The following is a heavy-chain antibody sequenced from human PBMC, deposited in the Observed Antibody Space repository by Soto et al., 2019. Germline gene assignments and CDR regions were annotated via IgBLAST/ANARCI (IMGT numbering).Heavy chain of an antibody. CDR2: TNHSGST. J-gene: IGHJ4*02. CDR1: GGSFSGYY. Sequence: KASETLSLTCAVYGGSFSGYYRSWIRQPPGEGLEWIGETNHSGSTNYNPSLKSRVTISVDTSKNQFSLKLSSVTAADTAVYYCARVRSKLVVVTAPGHFDYWGQGTLVTVSS. D-gene: IGHD2-21*02. CDR3: ARVRSKLVVVTAPGHFDY. V-gene: IGHV4-34*01.